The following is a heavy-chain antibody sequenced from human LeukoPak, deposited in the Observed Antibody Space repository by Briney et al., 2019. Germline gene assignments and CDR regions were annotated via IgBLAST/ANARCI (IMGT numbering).Heavy chain of an antibody. CDR2: IYYSGST. CDR3: GVMVRGVFDY. CDR1: GVSISIVDYY. Sequence: PSETLSLTCTVSGVSISIVDYYWSWIRQPPGKGLEWIGYIYYSGSTYYNPSLKSRLTISVDTSKTQFSLKLSSVTAADTAVYYCGVMVRGVFDYWGQGALVTVSS. D-gene: IGHD3-10*01. J-gene: IGHJ4*02. V-gene: IGHV4-30-4*01.